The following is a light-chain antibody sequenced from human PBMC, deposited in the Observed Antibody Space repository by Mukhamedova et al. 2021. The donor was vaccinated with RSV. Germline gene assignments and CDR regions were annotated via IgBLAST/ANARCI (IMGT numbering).Light chain of an antibody. CDR1: QSVSSN. J-gene: IGKJ1*01. Sequence: GERATLSCRASQSVSSNLAWYQQKPGQAPRLLIYGASTRATGIPARFSGSGSGTEFTLTISRLEPEDFAVYYCQQYGSSPLTFGQ. CDR2: GAS. V-gene: IGKV3-20*01. CDR3: QQYGSSPLT.